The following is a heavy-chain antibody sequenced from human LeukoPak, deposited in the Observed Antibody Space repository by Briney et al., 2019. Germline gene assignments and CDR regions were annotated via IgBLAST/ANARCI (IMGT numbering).Heavy chain of an antibody. V-gene: IGHV3-23*01. D-gene: IGHD6-19*01. CDR2: ISGSGGST. J-gene: IGHJ4*02. CDR1: GFTFSSYA. CDR3: AKVRGMVVASYYFDY. Sequence: GGSLRLSCAASGFTFSSYAMSWVRQAPGKGLEWVSAISGSGGSTYYADSVKGRFTISRDNSKNTLYLQMNSLRAEDTAVYYCAKVRGMVVASYYFDYWGQGTLVTVSS.